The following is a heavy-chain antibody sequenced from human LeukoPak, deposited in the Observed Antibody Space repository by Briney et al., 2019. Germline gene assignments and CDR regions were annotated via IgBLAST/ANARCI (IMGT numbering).Heavy chain of an antibody. CDR3: AKEDYGDYSYYFDY. D-gene: IGHD4-17*01. Sequence: GGSLRLSCAVSGFTVSSNYMSWVRQAPGKGLEWVAFIRYDGSNKYYADSVKGRFTISRDNSKNTLYLQMNSLRAEDTAVYYCAKEDYGDYSYYFDYWGQGTLVTVSS. J-gene: IGHJ4*02. CDR2: IRYDGSNK. V-gene: IGHV3-30*02. CDR1: GFTVSSNY.